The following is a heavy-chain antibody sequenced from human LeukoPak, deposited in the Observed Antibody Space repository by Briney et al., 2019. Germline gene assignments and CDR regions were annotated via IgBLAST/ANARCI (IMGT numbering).Heavy chain of an antibody. CDR1: GYTFTSYA. D-gene: IGHD3-10*01. Sequence: ASVKVSCKASGYTFTSYAMHWVRQAPGQRLEWMGWINAGNGNTKYSQKFQGRVTITRDTSASTAYMELSSLRSEDTAVYYCARGLRITKVRGGSRWFDPWGQGTLGTVSS. CDR2: INAGNGNT. J-gene: IGHJ5*02. V-gene: IGHV1-3*01. CDR3: ARGLRITKVRGGSRWFDP.